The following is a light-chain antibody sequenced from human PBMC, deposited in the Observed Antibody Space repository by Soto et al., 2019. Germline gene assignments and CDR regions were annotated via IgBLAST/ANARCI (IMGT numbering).Light chain of an antibody. CDR3: QQFNSYPLS. V-gene: IGKV1-13*02. CDR2: DAS. J-gene: IGKJ4*01. CDR1: QGISSA. Sequence: AIQLTQSPSSLSASVGDRVTITCRASQGISSALAWYQHKSGKPPKSLIYDASSLESWVPSRFSGTGSGTDFTLTISSLQTEDFATYYCQQFNSYPLSFGGGTKVEI.